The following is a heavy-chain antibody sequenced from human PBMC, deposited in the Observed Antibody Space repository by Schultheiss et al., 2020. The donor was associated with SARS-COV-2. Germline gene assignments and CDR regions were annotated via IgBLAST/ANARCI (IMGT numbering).Heavy chain of an antibody. CDR2: IYPGDSDT. Sequence: GESLKISCKGSGYSFTSYWIGWVRQMPGKGLEWMGIIYPGDSDTRYSPSFQGQVTISADKSISTAYLQWSSLKASDTAMYYCARQRSYYDSSGYSTHFDYWGQGTLVTVSS. CDR1: GYSFTSYW. CDR3: ARQRSYYDSSGYSTHFDY. V-gene: IGHV5-51*01. D-gene: IGHD3-22*01. J-gene: IGHJ4*02.